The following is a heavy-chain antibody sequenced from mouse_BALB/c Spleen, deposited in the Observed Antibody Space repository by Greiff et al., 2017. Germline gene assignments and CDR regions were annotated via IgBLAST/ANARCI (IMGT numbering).Heavy chain of an antibody. CDR3: TRGWKGDFDY. Sequence: EVNLVESGGGLVQPGGSMKLSCVASGFTFSNYWMNWVRQSPEKGLEWVAEIRLKSNNYATHYAESVKGRFTISRDDSKSSVYLQMNNLRAEDTGIYYCTRGWKGDFDYWGQGTTLTVSS. CDR2: IRLKSNNYAT. CDR1: GFTFSNYW. D-gene: IGHD2-3*01. V-gene: IGHV6-6*02. J-gene: IGHJ2*01.